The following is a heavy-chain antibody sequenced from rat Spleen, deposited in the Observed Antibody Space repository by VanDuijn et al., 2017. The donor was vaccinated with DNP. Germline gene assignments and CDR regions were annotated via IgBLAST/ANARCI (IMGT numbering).Heavy chain of an antibody. Sequence: EVQFQESGPGLVKSSQSLSLTCSVTGYSITSNYWAWIRKFPGNKMEWMGYKNYSGKTAYNPSLRSRISITRDTSKNQFFLQLNSVTTENTATDYCARGLNYGGYIYSWYFDVWGPGTMVTVSS. J-gene: IGHJ1*01. CDR1: GYSITSNY. CDR2: KNYSGKT. D-gene: IGHD1-11*01. V-gene: IGHV3-1*01. CDR3: ARGLNYGGYIYSWYFDV.